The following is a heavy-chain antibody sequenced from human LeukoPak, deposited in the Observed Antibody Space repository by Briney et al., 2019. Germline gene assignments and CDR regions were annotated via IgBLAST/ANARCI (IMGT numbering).Heavy chain of an antibody. V-gene: IGHV4-59*12. CDR1: GGSISSYY. CDR3: ARSSDLVYYYYMDV. D-gene: IGHD6-6*01. Sequence: SETLSLTCTVSGGSISSYYWSWIRQPPGKGLEWIGYIYYSGSTNYNPSLKSRVTISVDTSKNQFSLKLSSVTAADTAVYYCARSSDLVYYYYMDVWGKGTTVTVSS. J-gene: IGHJ6*03. CDR2: IYYSGST.